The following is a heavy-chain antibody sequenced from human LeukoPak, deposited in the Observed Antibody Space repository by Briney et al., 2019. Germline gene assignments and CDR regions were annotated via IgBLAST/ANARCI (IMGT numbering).Heavy chain of an antibody. D-gene: IGHD3-3*01. V-gene: IGHV4-59*01. CDR3: ARGGVTIFGVVIPNWFDP. J-gene: IGHJ5*02. Sequence: SETLSLTCTVSGGSISSYYWSWIRQPPGKGLEWIGYIYYSGSTNYNPSLKSRVTISVDTSKNQFSLKLSSVTAADTAVYYCARGGVTIFGVVIPNWFDPWGQGTLVTVSS. CDR1: GGSISSYY. CDR2: IYYSGST.